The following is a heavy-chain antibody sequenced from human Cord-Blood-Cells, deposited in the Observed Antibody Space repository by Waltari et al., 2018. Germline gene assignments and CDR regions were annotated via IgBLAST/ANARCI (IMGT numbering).Heavy chain of an antibody. V-gene: IGHV3-7*01. CDR1: GLTFSSFW. J-gene: IGHJ3*02. CDR2: IKQEGSEK. CDR3: ARDYSQLGDAFDI. Sequence: EVQLVESGGGLVQPGGSLRPSCAASGLTFSSFWMSWVRPAPGKGLEWVANIKQEGSEKYYVDSVKGRFTISRDNAKNSLYLQMNSLRAEDTAVYYCARDYSQLGDAFDIWGQGTMVTVSS. D-gene: IGHD6-13*01.